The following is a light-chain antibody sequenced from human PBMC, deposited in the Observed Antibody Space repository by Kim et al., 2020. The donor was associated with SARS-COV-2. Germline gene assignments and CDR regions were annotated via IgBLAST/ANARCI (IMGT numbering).Light chain of an antibody. J-gene: IGLJ3*02. Sequence: QSALTQPAFASGSPGQSLTISCTGTSSDVGGYKYISWYQQHPSKAPKNMIYDVSKRPSGVSNRFSGSKSGNTASLTISGLQTEDEADYYCSSYTSNNTLVFGGGTQLTVL. CDR2: DVS. V-gene: IGLV2-14*01. CDR3: SSYTSNNTLV. CDR1: SSDVGGYKY.